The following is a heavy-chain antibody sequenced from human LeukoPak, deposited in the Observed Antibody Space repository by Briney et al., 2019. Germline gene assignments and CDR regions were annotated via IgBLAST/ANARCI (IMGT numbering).Heavy chain of an antibody. D-gene: IGHD3-10*01. CDR2: INPNSGGT. CDR1: GYTFTGYY. CDR3: ARVPHMVRGDWSFDY. J-gene: IGHJ4*02. Sequence: ASVRVSCKASGYTFTGYYMHWVRQAPGQGLAWMGWINPNSGGTNYAQKFQGRVTMTRDTSISTAYMELSRLRSDDTAVYYCARVPHMVRGDWSFDYWGQGTLVTVSS. V-gene: IGHV1-2*02.